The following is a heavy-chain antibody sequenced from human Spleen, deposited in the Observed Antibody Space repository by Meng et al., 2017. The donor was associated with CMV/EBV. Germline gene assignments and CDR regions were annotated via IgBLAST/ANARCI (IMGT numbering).Heavy chain of an antibody. CDR1: GFTFSSYT. Sequence: GGSLRLSCTASGFTFSSYTMNWVRQAPGKGLEWVSSIRVTSSFIYHGDSVKGRFTISRDNAKNSLYLQMNSLRAEDTALYYCAREEYSRYSGTYYFDYWGQGTLVTVSS. V-gene: IGHV3-21*01. CDR2: IRVTSSFI. CDR3: AREEYSRYSGTYYFDY. D-gene: IGHD1-26*01. J-gene: IGHJ4*02.